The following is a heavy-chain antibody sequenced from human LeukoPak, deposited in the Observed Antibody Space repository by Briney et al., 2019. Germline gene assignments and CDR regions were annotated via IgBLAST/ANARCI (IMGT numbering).Heavy chain of an antibody. CDR2: INPNSGGT. D-gene: IGHD4-11*01. V-gene: IGHV1-2*02. Sequence: ASVKVSCKASGYTFTGYYMHWVRQAPGQGLEWMGWINPNSGGTNYAQKLQGRVIMTTDTSTSTAYMELRSLRSDDTAVYYCARERQYGRDNLDYWGQGTLVTVSS. J-gene: IGHJ4*02. CDR1: GYTFTGYY. CDR3: ARERQYGRDNLDY.